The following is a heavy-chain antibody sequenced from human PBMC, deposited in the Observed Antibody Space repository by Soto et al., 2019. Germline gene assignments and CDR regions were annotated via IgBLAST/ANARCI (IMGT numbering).Heavy chain of an antibody. J-gene: IGHJ4*02. CDR1: GYTFTGYY. CDR3: ARAGQLWLMGIDY. D-gene: IGHD5-18*01. CDR2: INPNSGGT. Sequence: ASVKASCKASGYTFTGYYMHWVRQAPGQGLEWMGWINPNSGGTNYAQKFQGRVTMTRDTSISTAYMELSRLRSDDTAVYYCARAGQLWLMGIDYWGQGTLVTVSS. V-gene: IGHV1-2*02.